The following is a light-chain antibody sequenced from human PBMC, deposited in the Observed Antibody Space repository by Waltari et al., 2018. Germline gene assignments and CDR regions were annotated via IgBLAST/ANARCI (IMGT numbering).Light chain of an antibody. J-gene: IGKJ2*02. Sequence: EIVLTQSPATLSLSPGERAPLSCRASQSVSSYLAGYQQKPGQAPRLLIYDASNRATGIPARFSGSGSGTDFTLTISSLEPEDFAVYYCQQRSNWPGTFGQGTKLEIK. CDR3: QQRSNWPGT. CDR1: QSVSSY. V-gene: IGKV3-11*01. CDR2: DAS.